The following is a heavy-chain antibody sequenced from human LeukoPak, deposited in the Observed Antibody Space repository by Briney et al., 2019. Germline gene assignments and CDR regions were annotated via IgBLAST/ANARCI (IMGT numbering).Heavy chain of an antibody. CDR2: IYTSGST. J-gene: IGHJ6*03. D-gene: IGHD3-3*01. Sequence: PSETLSLTCTVSGGSISSGSYYWSWIRQPAGKGLEWIGRIYTSGSTNYNPSLKSRVTISVDTSKNQFSLKLSSVTAADTAVYYCARTPFGEIRFLEWLSYYYYYYYMDVWGKGTTVTVSS. CDR3: ARTPFGEIRFLEWLSYYYYYYYMDV. V-gene: IGHV4-61*02. CDR1: GGSISSGSYY.